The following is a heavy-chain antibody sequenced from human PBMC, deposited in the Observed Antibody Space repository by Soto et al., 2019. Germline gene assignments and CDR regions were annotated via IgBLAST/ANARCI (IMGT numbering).Heavy chain of an antibody. Sequence: SLRLSCAGSGFTLSDHHIDWVRQAPGKGLEWVGRSRDKPQGYSTAYAASVKGRFTTSRDESKNSAYLQMNSLKTEDTAVYYCVRATYFSDSSGYTRCLDYWGQGTLVTVSS. V-gene: IGHV3-72*01. CDR2: SRDKPQGYST. CDR3: VRATYFSDSSGYTRCLDY. D-gene: IGHD3-22*01. CDR1: GFTLSDHH. J-gene: IGHJ4*02.